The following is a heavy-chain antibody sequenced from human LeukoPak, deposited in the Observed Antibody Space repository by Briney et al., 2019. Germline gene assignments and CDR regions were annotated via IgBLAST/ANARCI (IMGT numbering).Heavy chain of an antibody. Sequence: QSGGSLRLSCAASGFTFRDSAMSWVRQAPGKGLEWVSLISFSGDNTYYTDSVKGRFTISRDNAKNSLYLQMTSLRAEDTAVYYCARGSGDYSGQGTLVTVSS. CDR3: ARGSGDY. V-gene: IGHV3-23*01. J-gene: IGHJ4*02. CDR2: ISFSGDNT. CDR1: GFTFRDSA.